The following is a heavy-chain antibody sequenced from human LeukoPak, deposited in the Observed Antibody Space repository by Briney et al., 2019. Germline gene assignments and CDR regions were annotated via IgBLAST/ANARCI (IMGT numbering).Heavy chain of an antibody. J-gene: IGHJ5*02. CDR2: VNESGGT. Sequence: PSETLSLTCAVYIDSFSNYHWNWIRQTPAKGMEWIGEVNESGGTNISPSLRSRVILSVDTSKNQFSLKLISVTVADTAIYYCASMGVVAVTRTTFGFDPWGQGTLVTVSS. D-gene: IGHD2-15*01. V-gene: IGHV4-34*01. CDR3: ASMGVVAVTRTTFGFDP. CDR1: IDSFSNYH.